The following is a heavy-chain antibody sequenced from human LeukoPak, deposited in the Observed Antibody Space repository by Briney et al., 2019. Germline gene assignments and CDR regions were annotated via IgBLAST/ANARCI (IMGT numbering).Heavy chain of an antibody. J-gene: IGHJ4*02. D-gene: IGHD1-20*01. CDR1: GFTFSSYS. V-gene: IGHV3-21*01. CDR2: ISSSSSYI. Sequence: PGGSLRLSCAASGFTFSSYSMNWVRQAPGKGLEWVSSISSSSSYIYYADSVKGRFTISRDNAKNSLYLQMNSLRADDTAVYYCARLSGDITVLDLWGQGTLVTVSS. CDR3: ARLSGDITVLDL.